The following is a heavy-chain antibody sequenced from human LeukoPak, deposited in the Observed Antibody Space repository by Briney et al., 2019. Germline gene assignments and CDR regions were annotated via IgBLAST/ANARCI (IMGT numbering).Heavy chain of an antibody. V-gene: IGHV1-46*01. CDR3: ARDRRYFDWLLTYYFDY. J-gene: IGHJ4*02. D-gene: IGHD3-9*01. CDR1: GYTFTSYY. Sequence: GASVKVSCKASGYTFTSYYMHWVRQAPGQGLEWMGIINPSGGSTSYAQKFQGRVTMTRDMSTSTVYMELSSLRSEDTAVYYCARDRRYFDWLLTYYFDYWGQGTLVTVSS. CDR2: INPSGGST.